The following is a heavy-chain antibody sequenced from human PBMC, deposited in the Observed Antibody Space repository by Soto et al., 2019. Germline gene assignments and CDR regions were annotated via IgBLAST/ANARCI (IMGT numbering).Heavy chain of an antibody. Sequence: ETLSLTCTVSGGSTSSYYWSWIRQPPGKGLEWIGYIYYSGSTNYNPSLKSRVTISVDTSKNPFPLTLSSVTAADTAVYYCASAPYSGYGPFDYWGQGTLVTV. J-gene: IGHJ4*02. D-gene: IGHD5-12*01. V-gene: IGHV4-59*08. CDR1: GGSTSSYY. CDR2: IYYSGST. CDR3: ASAPYSGYGPFDY.